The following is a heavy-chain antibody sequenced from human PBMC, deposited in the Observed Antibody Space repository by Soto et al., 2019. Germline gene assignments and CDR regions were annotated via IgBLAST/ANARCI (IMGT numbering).Heavy chain of an antibody. V-gene: IGHV4-34*01. Sequence: QVQLQPWGAGLLKPSETLSLTCAVYGGSFSGYYWTWIRQPPGTGLEWIGEINHSGSTTYNPSLKSQLTIPVDTAKNHCSRKLPSVTASDTPVYGCATENTTVQVDYWGYPPRVTVSS. J-gene: IGHJ4*01. D-gene: IGHD4-17*01. CDR1: GGSFSGYY. CDR2: INHSGST. CDR3: ATENTTVQVDY.